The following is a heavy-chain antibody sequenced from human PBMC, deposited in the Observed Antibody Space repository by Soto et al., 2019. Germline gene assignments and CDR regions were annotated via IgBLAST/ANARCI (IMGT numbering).Heavy chain of an antibody. Sequence: PGGSLRLSCADSGFTFSSYSMNWVRQAPGKGLEWVSSISSSSSYIYYADSVKGRFTISRDNAKNSLYLQMNSLRAEDTAVYYCARVGYYDFWSGYRHYGMDVWGQGTTVTVSS. CDR1: GFTFSSYS. V-gene: IGHV3-21*01. D-gene: IGHD3-3*01. CDR3: ARVGYYDFWSGYRHYGMDV. J-gene: IGHJ6*02. CDR2: ISSSSSYI.